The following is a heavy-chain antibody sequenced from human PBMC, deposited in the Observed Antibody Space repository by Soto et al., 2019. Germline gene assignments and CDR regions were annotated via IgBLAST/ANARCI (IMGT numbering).Heavy chain of an antibody. CDR3: SRGIKEKNYYYYCMDY. CDR1: GDSVSSNSAA. V-gene: IGHV6-1*01. CDR2: TYYRSKWYN. J-gene: IGHJ4*02. D-gene: IGHD1-26*01. Sequence: SQTLSLTCAISGDSVSSNSAAWNWIRQSPSRGLEWLGRTYYRSKWYNDYAVSVKSRITINPDTSKNQFSLQLNSVTPEDTAVYFYSRGIKEKNYYYYCMDYWGQGTLVTVSS.